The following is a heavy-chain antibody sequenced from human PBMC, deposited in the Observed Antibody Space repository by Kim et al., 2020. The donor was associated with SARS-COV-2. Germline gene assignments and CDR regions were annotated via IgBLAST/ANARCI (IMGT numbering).Heavy chain of an antibody. V-gene: IGHV3-11*01. D-gene: IGHD3-10*01. Sequence: YADSVKGRLPISRDNAQNSLYLQMNSLVAEDTAVYYCARGAVRDPYYFDYWGQGTLVTVSS. CDR3: ARGAVRDPYYFDY. J-gene: IGHJ4*02.